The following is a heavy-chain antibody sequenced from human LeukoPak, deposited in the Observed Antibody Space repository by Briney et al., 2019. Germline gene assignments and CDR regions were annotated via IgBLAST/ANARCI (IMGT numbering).Heavy chain of an antibody. CDR2: IYTSGST. J-gene: IGHJ5*02. CDR3: ARDLGYYDSPTLTPT. V-gene: IGHV4-4*07. D-gene: IGHD3-22*01. CDR1: GGSISSYY. Sequence: SETLSLTCTVSGGSISSYYWSWIRQPAGKGLEWIGRIYTSGSTSYNPSLKSRVTMSVDTSKNQFSLKLSSVTAADTAVYYCARDLGYYDSPTLTPTWGQGTLVTVSS.